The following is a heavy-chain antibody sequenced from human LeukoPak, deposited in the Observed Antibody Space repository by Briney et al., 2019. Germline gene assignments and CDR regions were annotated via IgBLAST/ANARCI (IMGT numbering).Heavy chain of an antibody. J-gene: IGHJ5*02. D-gene: IGHD6-19*01. CDR1: GYTFTGYY. CDR3: ARTSGWYRTDWFDP. V-gene: IGHV1-2*02. CDR2: INPNTGGT. Sequence: ASVKVSCKAYGYTFTGYYLHWVRQAPGQGLEWMGLINPNTGGTKYAQKFQDRVTMTRDTSISTAYMELSRLRSDDTAVYYCARTSGWYRTDWFDPWGQGTLVTVSS.